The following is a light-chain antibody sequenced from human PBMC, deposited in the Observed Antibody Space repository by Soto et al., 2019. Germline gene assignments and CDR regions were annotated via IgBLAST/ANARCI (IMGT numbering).Light chain of an antibody. J-gene: IGKJ4*01. Sequence: EIVLTQSPGTLSLSPGERATLSCRASQSVSSSYLAWYQQKPGQAPRLLIYGASIRATGIPDMFSGSGSGTDFTLTISRLEPEEFAVYYWQQYGSSPLTFGGGTKVEIK. CDR1: QSVSSSY. CDR2: GAS. CDR3: QQYGSSPLT. V-gene: IGKV3-20*01.